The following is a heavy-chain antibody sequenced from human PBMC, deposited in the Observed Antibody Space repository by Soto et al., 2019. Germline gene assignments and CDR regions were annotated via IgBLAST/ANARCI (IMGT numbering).Heavy chain of an antibody. D-gene: IGHD5-18*01. CDR1: GFTFSIYA. Sequence: PRGSLRLSCAASGFTFSIYAMSWVRQAPGKGLEWVSAISGSGGSTYYADSVKGRFTIARDNAKNTLYLQMNSLRAENTAVYYCAKVEGTMVTIDHYYYYGMDVWGQGTTVTVSS. V-gene: IGHV3-23*01. CDR3: AKVEGTMVTIDHYYYYGMDV. J-gene: IGHJ6*02. CDR2: ISGSGGST.